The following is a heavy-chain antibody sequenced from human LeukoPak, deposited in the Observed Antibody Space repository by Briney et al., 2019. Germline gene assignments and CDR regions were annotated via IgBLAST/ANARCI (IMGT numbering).Heavy chain of an antibody. J-gene: IGHJ4*02. V-gene: IGHV3-49*04. D-gene: IGHD3-10*01. Sequence: GGSLRLSCTASGFTFGDYAMSWVRQAPGKGLEWVGFIRSKAYGGTTEYAASVKGRFTISRDDSKSIAYLQLNSLKTEDTAVYYCTSSFGQLSFFDYWGQGTLVTVSS. CDR2: IRSKAYGGTT. CDR1: GFTFGDYA. CDR3: TSSFGQLSFFDY.